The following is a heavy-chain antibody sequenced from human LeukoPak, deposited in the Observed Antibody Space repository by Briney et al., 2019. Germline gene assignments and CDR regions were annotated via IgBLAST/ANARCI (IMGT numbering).Heavy chain of an antibody. CDR1: GFTFNNYG. CDR2: ISYDGRNK. D-gene: IGHD2-2*01. Sequence: GGSLRLSCAASGFTFNNYGMHWVRQAPGKGLEWVAVISYDGRNKHYPDSVKGRFTISRDISTDTLWLQMDSLRTEDTAVYYCAKGPLRGAAAAIDYWGQGTLVTVSS. CDR3: AKGPLRGAAAAIDY. V-gene: IGHV3-30*18. J-gene: IGHJ4*02.